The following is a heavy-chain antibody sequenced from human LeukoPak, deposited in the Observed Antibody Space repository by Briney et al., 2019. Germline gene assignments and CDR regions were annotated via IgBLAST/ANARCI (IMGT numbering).Heavy chain of an antibody. V-gene: IGHV3-11*01. CDR1: GFTFSDYY. CDR3: ARDPSYCSSTSCLGDAFDI. CDR2: ISSSGSTI. Sequence: GGSLRLSCAASGFTFSDYYMSWIRQAPGKGLEWVSYISSSGSTIYYADSVKGRFTISRDNAKNALYLQMNSLRAEDTAVYYCARDPSYCSSTSCLGDAFDIWGQGTMVTVSS. D-gene: IGHD2-2*01. J-gene: IGHJ3*02.